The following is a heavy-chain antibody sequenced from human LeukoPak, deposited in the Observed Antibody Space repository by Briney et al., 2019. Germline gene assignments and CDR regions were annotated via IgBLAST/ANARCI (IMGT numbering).Heavy chain of an antibody. CDR3: ARSVLWFGDSGMDV. D-gene: IGHD3-10*01. CDR1: GYTFTGYY. Sequence: ASVKVSCKASGYTFTGYYMHWVRQAPGQGLEWMGWINPNSGGTNYAQKFQGWVTMTRGTSISTAYMELSRLRSDDTAVYYCARSVLWFGDSGMDVWGQGTTVTVSS. V-gene: IGHV1-2*04. J-gene: IGHJ6*02. CDR2: INPNSGGT.